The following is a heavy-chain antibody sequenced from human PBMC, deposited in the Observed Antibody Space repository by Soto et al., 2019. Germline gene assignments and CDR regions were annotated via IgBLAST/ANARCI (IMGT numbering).Heavy chain of an antibody. CDR2: VNPKLGDT. CDR1: GYPFTGIF. J-gene: IGHJ4*02. V-gene: IGHV1-2*02. CDR3: ALIEMTTIV. Sequence: ASVKVSCKASGYPFTGIFLHWVRQAPGQGLEWMGWVNPKLGDTNFAQKFKDRVTMTRDTSINTAYMELTRLTSDDTAMYYCALIEMTTIVWGQGTLVTVSS. D-gene: IGHD4-4*01.